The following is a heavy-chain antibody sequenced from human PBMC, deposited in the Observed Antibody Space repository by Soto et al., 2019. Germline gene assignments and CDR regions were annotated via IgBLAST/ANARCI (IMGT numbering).Heavy chain of an antibody. CDR3: ARASITIFGVVIPDAFDI. CDR1: GYTFTSYG. D-gene: IGHD3-3*01. V-gene: IGHV1-18*04. CDR2: ISAYNGNT. J-gene: IGHJ3*02. Sequence: QVQLVQSEAEVKKPGASVKVSCKASGYTFTSYGISWVRQAPGQGLEWMGWISAYNGNTNYAQKLQGRVTMTTDTSTSTAYMELRSLRSDDTAVYYCARASITIFGVVIPDAFDIWGQGTMVTVSS.